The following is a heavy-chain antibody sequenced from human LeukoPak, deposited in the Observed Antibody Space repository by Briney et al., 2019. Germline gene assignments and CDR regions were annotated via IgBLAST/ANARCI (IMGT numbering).Heavy chain of an antibody. J-gene: IGHJ5*02. D-gene: IGHD5-18*01. CDR1: GYTFTSYG. CDR2: ISAYNGNT. CDR3: ARVRGTAMVTGWFDP. V-gene: IGHV1-18*01. Sequence: GASVKVSCKASGYTFTSYGISWVRQAPGQGLEWMGWISAYNGNTNYAQKLQGRVTMTTDTSTSTAYMELRSLRSDDTAVYYCARVRGTAMVTGWFDPWGQGTLVTVSS.